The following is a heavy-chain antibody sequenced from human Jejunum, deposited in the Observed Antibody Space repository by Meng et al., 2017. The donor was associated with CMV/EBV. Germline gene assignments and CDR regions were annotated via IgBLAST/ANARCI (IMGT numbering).Heavy chain of an antibody. CDR3: VSCPSSRWFDP. CDR1: GYNFRAYH. Sequence: SCKPSGYNFRAYHIRWVRQAPGQGLEWMGRVNPNNGGTDYARKFQGRVTMTRDTSISTVFMELTGLTSDDTAVYYCVSCPSSRWFDPWGQGTLVTVSS. D-gene: IGHD2-15*01. V-gene: IGHV1-2*06. J-gene: IGHJ5*02. CDR2: VNPNNGGT.